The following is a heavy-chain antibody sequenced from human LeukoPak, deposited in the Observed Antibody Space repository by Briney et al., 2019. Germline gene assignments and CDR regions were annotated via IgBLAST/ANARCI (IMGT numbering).Heavy chain of an antibody. CDR3: ARDNWGFDY. CDR2: ISYDGSNK. CDR1: GFTFSSYG. V-gene: IGHV3-30*03. D-gene: IGHD7-27*01. J-gene: IGHJ4*02. Sequence: GGSLRLSCAASGFTFSSYGMHWVRQAPGKGLEWVAVISYDGSNKYYADSVKGRFTISRDNSKNTLYLQMNSLRDEDTAVYYCARDNWGFDYWGQGTLVTVSS.